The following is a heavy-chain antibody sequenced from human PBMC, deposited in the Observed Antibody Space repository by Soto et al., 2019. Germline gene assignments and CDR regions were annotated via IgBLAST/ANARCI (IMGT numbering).Heavy chain of an antibody. Sequence: GESLKISCKGSGYSFANYWIGWVRQMPGKGLEWMGIIFPSDSDTKYSPSLQGRVTISVDKSTTTAYLQWSSLKASDTAMYYCARAYSGSYPYFDYWGQGTLVTVSS. V-gene: IGHV5-51*01. J-gene: IGHJ4*02. CDR2: IFPSDSDT. D-gene: IGHD1-26*01. CDR3: ARAYSGSYPYFDY. CDR1: GYSFANYW.